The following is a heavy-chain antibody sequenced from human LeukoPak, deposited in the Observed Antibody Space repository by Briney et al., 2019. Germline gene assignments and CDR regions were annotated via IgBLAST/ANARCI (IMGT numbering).Heavy chain of an antibody. Sequence: SSETLSLTCTVSGGSISSYYWSWIRQPPGKGLEWIGYIYYSGSTNYNPSLKSRVTISVDTSKNQFSLKLSSVTAADTAVYYCARGGRIVVVPAAMRSTSYYYGMDVWGQGTTVTVSS. CDR2: IYYSGST. D-gene: IGHD2-2*01. J-gene: IGHJ6*02. V-gene: IGHV4-59*01. CDR1: GGSISSYY. CDR3: ARGGRIVVVPAAMRSTSYYYGMDV.